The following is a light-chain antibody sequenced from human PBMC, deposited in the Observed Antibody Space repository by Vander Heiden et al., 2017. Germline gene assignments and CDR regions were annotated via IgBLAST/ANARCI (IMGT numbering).Light chain of an antibody. J-gene: IGLJ2*01. V-gene: IGLV2-8*01. CDR1: SSDVGGYNY. Sequence: SALTQPPSASGSPGQSVPISCTGTSSDVGGYNYVSWYQQHPGKAPKLMIYEVSKRPSGVPDRFSGSKSGNTASLTVSGLQAEDEADYYCSSYAGSNNFVVFGGGTKLTVL. CDR2: EVS. CDR3: SSYAGSNNFVV.